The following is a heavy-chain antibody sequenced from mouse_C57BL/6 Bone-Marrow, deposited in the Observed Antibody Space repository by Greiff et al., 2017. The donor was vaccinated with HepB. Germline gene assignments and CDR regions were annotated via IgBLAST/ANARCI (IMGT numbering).Heavy chain of an antibody. Sequence: EVMLVESGPELVKPGASVKISCKASGYSFTGYYMHWVKQSSEKSLEWIGEINPSTGGTSYNQKFKGKATLTVDKSSSTAYMQLKSLTSEDSAVYYCARGTTEGYWGQGTTLTVSS. D-gene: IGHD5-5*01. CDR1: GYSFTGYY. J-gene: IGHJ2*01. CDR2: INPSTGGT. CDR3: ARGTTEGY. V-gene: IGHV1-43*01.